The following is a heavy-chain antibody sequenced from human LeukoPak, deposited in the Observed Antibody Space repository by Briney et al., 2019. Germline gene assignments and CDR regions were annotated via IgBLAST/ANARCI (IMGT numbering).Heavy chain of an antibody. CDR1: GSSISSSYY. V-gene: IGHV4-38-2*02. D-gene: IGHD5-24*01. J-gene: IGHJ4*02. CDR2: ISHSRST. CDR3: ARVNTVMATFDY. Sequence: SETLSLTCTVSGSSISSSYYGACLRQPPGKGLEWIATISHSRSTYYNPSLKSRVTISPHTNQNQHSLRLNAVTVADTAVYYCARVNTVMATFDYWGQGTPVTVSS.